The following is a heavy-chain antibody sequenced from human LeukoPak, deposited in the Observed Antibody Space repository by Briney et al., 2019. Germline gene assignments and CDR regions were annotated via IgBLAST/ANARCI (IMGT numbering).Heavy chain of an antibody. Sequence: GGSLRLSCGASGFPLCLLVMIWVRQAPGKGLEWVSSIGRSGGSTYYADSVKGRFTISRDNSKNTLFLQMNSLRDEDTAVYFCAQVVSSSLSWRRVRYLGGQGTTVTFSS. CDR3: AQVVSSSLSWRRVRYL. D-gene: IGHD3-9*01. CDR2: IGRSGGST. V-gene: IGHV3-23*01. CDR1: GFPLCLLV. J-gene: IGHJ6*02.